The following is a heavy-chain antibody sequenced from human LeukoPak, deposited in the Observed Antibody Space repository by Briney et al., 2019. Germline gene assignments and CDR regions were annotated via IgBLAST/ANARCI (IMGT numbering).Heavy chain of an antibody. Sequence: SEALSLTCTVSGGSISSYYGSWIRQPPGKGLEWIGYIYYSGSTNYNPSLKSRVTISVDTSKNQFSLKLSSVTAADTAVYYCARQYDILTGYNLGYWGQGTLVTVSS. V-gene: IGHV4-59*08. CDR1: GGSISSYY. D-gene: IGHD3-9*01. CDR3: ARQYDILTGYNLGY. J-gene: IGHJ4*02. CDR2: IYYSGST.